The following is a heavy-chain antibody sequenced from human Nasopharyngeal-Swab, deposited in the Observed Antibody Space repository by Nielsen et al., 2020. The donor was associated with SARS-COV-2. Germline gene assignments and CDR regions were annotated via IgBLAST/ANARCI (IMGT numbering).Heavy chain of an antibody. V-gene: IGHV3-48*03. D-gene: IGHD4-17*01. J-gene: IGHJ6*03. CDR3: ARDLPPYGDYYMDV. CDR2: ISSSGSTI. CDR1: GFTFSSYE. Sequence: GESLKISCAASGFTFSSYEMSWVRQAPGKGLEWVSYISSSGSTIYYADSVKGRFTISRDNAKNSLYLQMNSLRAEDTAVYYCARDLPPYGDYYMDVWGKGTKVTVSS.